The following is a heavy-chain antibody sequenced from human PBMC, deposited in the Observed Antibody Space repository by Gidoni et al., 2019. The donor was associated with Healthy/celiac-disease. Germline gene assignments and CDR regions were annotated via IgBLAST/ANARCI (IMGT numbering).Heavy chain of an antibody. CDR1: GFTFSSYG. CDR2: IWYDGSNK. D-gene: IGHD2-15*01. CDR3: ARSRVAAPVDY. J-gene: IGHJ4*02. Sequence: QVQLVESGGGVVQPGRSLRLSCAASGFTFSSYGMHWVRQAPGKGLEGVAVIWYDGSNKYYADSVKGRFTISRDNSKNTLYLQMNSLRAEDTAVYYCARSRVAAPVDYWGQGTLVTVSS. V-gene: IGHV3-33*01.